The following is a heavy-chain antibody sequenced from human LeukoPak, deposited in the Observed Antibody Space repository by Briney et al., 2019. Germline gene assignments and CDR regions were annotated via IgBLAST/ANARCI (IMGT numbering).Heavy chain of an antibody. J-gene: IGHJ5*02. CDR2: IYYSGST. V-gene: IGHV4-59*06. CDR1: GGAITNYY. D-gene: IGHD5-24*01. Sequence: SETLSLTCGVSGGAITNYYWNWIRQAPGKGLEWIGYIYYSGSTYYNPSLESRVTISVDTSKNQHSLKLTSVTAADTAVYYCARDRSHLDMRRSFDPWGQGTLVTVSS. CDR3: ARDRSHLDMRRSFDP.